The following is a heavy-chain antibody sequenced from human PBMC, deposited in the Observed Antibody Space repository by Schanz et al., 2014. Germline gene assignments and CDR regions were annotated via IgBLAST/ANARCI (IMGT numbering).Heavy chain of an antibody. J-gene: IGHJ4*02. CDR3: ARVHHYDPSGWGYFDY. CDR2: IYSGIGA. CDR1: GFTVSSNH. D-gene: IGHD3-22*01. Sequence: EVQLAESGGGLVQPGGSLRLSCAVSGFTVSSNHMSWVRQAPGKGLEWVSVIYSGIGACYADSVKDRFTVCRDNSKNTVYLQMNRLRAEDTAVYDCARVHHYDPSGWGYFDYWGQGALVTVSS. V-gene: IGHV3-66*01.